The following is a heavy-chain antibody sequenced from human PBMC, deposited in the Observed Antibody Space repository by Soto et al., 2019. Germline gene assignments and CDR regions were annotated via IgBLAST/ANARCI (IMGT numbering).Heavy chain of an antibody. D-gene: IGHD3-3*01. V-gene: IGHV4-30-4*01. CDR2: IYYSGNT. Sequence: SETLSLTCSVSGGSISSGYYYWSWIRQPPGKGLEWIGNIYYSGNTYYNPSLKSRLIISIDTSKNQFSLKLSSVTAADTAVYYCAGVGYDDVWSGYYGLYYGMDVWGQGTTVTVSS. CDR3: AGVGYDDVWSGYYGLYYGMDV. CDR1: GGSISSGYYY. J-gene: IGHJ6*02.